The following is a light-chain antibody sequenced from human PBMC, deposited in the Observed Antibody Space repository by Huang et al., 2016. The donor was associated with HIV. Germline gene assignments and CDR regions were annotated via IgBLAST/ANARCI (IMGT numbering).Light chain of an antibody. CDR2: DAS. V-gene: IGKV3-15*01. CDR1: QSVSTY. Sequence: EIVMTQSPGTLSVSPGERATLSCRASQSVSTYLAWYQQSRGQDPRLLIYDASTRATGIPARFSGSGSGTEFTLTISSLRSEDFAVYYCLQYKQSNTFGQGTKLEMK. CDR3: LQYKQSNT. J-gene: IGKJ2*01.